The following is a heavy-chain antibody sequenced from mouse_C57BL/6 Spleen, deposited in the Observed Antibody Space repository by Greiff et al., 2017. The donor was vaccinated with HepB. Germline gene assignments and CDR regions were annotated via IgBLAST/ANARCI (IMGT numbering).Heavy chain of an antibody. CDR2: IDPSDSET. D-gene: IGHD5-2*01. J-gene: IGHJ3*01. CDR1: GYTFTSYW. Sequence: VQLQQSGAELVRPGSSVKLSCKASGYTFTSYWMHWVKQRPIQGLEWIGNIDPSDSETHYNQKFKDKATLTVDKSSSTAYMQLSSLTSEDSAVYYCARENAYWEFAYWGQGTLVTVSA. CDR3: ARENAYWEFAY. V-gene: IGHV1-52*01.